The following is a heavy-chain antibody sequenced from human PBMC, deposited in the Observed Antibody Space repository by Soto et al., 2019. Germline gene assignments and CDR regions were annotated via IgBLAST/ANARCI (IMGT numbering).Heavy chain of an antibody. CDR1: GFTFSSYA. D-gene: IGHD2-2*01. Sequence: GGSLRLSCAASGFTFSSYAMSWVRQAPGKGLEWVSAISGSGGSTYYADSVKGRFTISRDNSKNTLYLQMNSLRAEDTAVYYCAKAEWVVVPAAIGEYFQHWGQGTLVTVSS. J-gene: IGHJ1*01. CDR2: ISGSGGST. CDR3: AKAEWVVVPAAIGEYFQH. V-gene: IGHV3-23*01.